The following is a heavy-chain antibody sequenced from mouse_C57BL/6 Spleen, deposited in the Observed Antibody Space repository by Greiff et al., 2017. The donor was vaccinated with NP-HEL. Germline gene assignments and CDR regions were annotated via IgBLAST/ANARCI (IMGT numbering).Heavy chain of an antibody. D-gene: IGHD2-2*01. CDR2: IYPSDSET. Sequence: QVQLQQPGAELVRPGSSVKLSCKASGYTFTSYWMDWVKQRPGQGLEWIGNIYPSDSETHYNQKFKDKATLTVDKSSSTAYMQLSSLTSEDSAVYYCARWGLFGYHYFDYWGKGTTLTVSS. CDR1: GYTFTSYW. CDR3: ARWGLFGYHYFDY. J-gene: IGHJ2*01. V-gene: IGHV1-61*01.